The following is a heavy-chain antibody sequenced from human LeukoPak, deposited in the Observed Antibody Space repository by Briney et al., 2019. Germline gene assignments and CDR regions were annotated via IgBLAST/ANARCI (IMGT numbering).Heavy chain of an antibody. Sequence: ASVKVSCKASGYTSTSYDINWVRQATGQGLEWMGWMNPNSGNTGYAQKFQGRVTMTRNTFISTAYMELSSLRSEDTAVYYCARGQYNWNYGYYYYYMDVWGKGTTVTVSS. V-gene: IGHV1-8*01. J-gene: IGHJ6*03. CDR2: MNPNSGNT. D-gene: IGHD1-7*01. CDR3: ARGQYNWNYGYYYYYMDV. CDR1: GYTSTSYD.